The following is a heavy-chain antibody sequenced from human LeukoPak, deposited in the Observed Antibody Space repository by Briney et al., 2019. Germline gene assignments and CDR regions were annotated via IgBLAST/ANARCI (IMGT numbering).Heavy chain of an antibody. Sequence: PGGSLRLSCAASGFTFSSYGMHWVRQAPGKGLEWVAVISYDGSNKYYANSVEGRFTISRDNSKNTLYLQMNRLRAEDTAVYYCAKVLHYGFDYWGQGTLVTVSS. CDR1: GFTFSSYG. J-gene: IGHJ4*02. CDR3: AKVLHYGFDY. D-gene: IGHD4-17*01. V-gene: IGHV3-30*18. CDR2: ISYDGSNK.